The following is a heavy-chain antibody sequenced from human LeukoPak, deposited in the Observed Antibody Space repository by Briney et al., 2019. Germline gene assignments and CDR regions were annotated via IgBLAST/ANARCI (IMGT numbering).Heavy chain of an antibody. CDR3: ARSPWDSRLYMDV. J-gene: IGHJ6*03. Sequence: PGRSLRLSCAASGFTFSSYAMHWVRQAPGKGLEWVAVISYDGSNKYYADSVKGRFTISRDNSKNTLYLQMNSLRVEDTAVYYCARSPWDSRLYMDVWGKGTTVTVSS. V-gene: IGHV3-30*04. CDR1: GFTFSSYA. D-gene: IGHD1-26*01. CDR2: ISYDGSNK.